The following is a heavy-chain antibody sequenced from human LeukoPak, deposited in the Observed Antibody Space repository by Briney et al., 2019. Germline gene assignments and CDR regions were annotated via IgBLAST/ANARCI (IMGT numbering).Heavy chain of an antibody. V-gene: IGHV3-23*01. CDR1: GFIFSSYA. D-gene: IGHD2-8*01. CDR2: VSGSGGST. J-gene: IGHJ4*02. Sequence: GGSLRLSCAASGFIFSSYAMSWVRQAPGKELEWVSTVSGSGGSTYYADSVKGRFTISRDNSKNTVYLQMNSLRAEDTAVYYCAKDRSFINDVRHGDFDYWGQGTLVTVSS. CDR3: AKDRSFINDVRHGDFDY.